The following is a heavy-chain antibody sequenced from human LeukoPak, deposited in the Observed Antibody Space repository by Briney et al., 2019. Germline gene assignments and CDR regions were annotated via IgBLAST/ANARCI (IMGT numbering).Heavy chain of an antibody. D-gene: IGHD3-22*01. V-gene: IGHV3-23*01. CDR3: AKDGPRGYYDSSGFDI. J-gene: IGHJ3*02. Sequence: GGSLRLSCAASGFTFSSYGMSWARQAPGKGLEWVSAISGSGGSTYYADSVKGRFTISRDNSKNTLYLQMNSLRAEDTAVYYCAKDGPRGYYDSSGFDIWGQGTMVTVSS. CDR2: ISGSGGST. CDR1: GFTFSSYG.